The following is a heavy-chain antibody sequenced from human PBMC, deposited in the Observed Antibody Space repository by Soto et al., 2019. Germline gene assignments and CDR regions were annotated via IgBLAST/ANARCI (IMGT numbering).Heavy chain of an antibody. CDR1: GFTFRSDE. CDR2: ISSDGLTS. V-gene: IGHV3-48*03. Sequence: GGSLRLSCVGSGFTFRSDEMNWVRQAPGKRLEWISYISSDGLTSNYADSVQGRFTISRDNGKNSLFLQMNSLRADDTAVYYCAKITYESASWGQGTLVTVYS. CDR3: AKITYESAS. J-gene: IGHJ5*02. D-gene: IGHD5-12*01.